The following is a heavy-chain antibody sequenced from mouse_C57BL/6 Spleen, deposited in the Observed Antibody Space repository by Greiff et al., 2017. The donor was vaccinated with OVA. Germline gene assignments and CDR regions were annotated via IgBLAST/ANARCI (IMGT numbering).Heavy chain of an antibody. V-gene: IGHV1-52*01. CDR1: GYTFTSYW. J-gene: IGHJ2*01. CDR2: IDPSDSET. D-gene: IGHD2-1*01. CDR3: ARSITMVTAYYFDY. Sequence: QVQLQQSGAELVRPGSSVKLSCKASGYTFTSYWMHWVKQRPIQGLEWIGNIDPSDSETHYNQKFKDKATLTVDKSSSTAYMQLSSLTSEDSAVYYCARSITMVTAYYFDYWGQGTTLTVSS.